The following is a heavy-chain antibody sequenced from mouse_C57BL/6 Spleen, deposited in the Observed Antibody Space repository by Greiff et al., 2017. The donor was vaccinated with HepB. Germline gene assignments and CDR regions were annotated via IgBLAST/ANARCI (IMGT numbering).Heavy chain of an antibody. CDR2: IYPGSGST. D-gene: IGHD1-1*01. V-gene: IGHV1-55*01. Sequence: QVQLQQPGAELVKPGASVKMSCKASGYTFTSYWITWVKQRPGQGLEWIGDIYPGSGSTNYNEKFKSKATLTVDTSSSTAYMQLSSLTSEDAAVYYCARGNTGVGSDYWGQGTTVTVSS. CDR3: ARGNTGVGSDY. CDR1: GYTFTSYW. J-gene: IGHJ2*01.